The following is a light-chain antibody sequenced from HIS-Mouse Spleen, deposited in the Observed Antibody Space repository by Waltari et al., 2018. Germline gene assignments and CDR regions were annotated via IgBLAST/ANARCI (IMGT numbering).Light chain of an antibody. CDR3: SSYTSSSFNVV. J-gene: IGLJ2*01. CDR1: SSDVGGYNY. V-gene: IGLV2-14*03. CDR2: DVG. Sequence: ITIPCTGTSSDVGGYNYVPKLMIYDVGNRPSGVSNRFSGSKSGNTASLTIYGLQAEDEAEYYCSSYTSSSFNVVFGGGTKLTVL.